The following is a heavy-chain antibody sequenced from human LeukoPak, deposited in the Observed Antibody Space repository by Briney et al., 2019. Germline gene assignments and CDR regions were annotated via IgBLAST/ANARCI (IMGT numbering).Heavy chain of an antibody. Sequence: VASVKVSCKAAGGTFSSYAISWVRQAPGQGLEWMGRIIPILDIPNYAQKFKGRITITADKSTSTAYMELSSLRSEDTAVYYCAREGGHCSSTSCSLHDAFDIWGQGTMVTVSS. CDR2: IIPILDIP. CDR1: GGTFSSYA. J-gene: IGHJ3*02. CDR3: AREGGHCSSTSCSLHDAFDI. V-gene: IGHV1-69*04. D-gene: IGHD2-2*01.